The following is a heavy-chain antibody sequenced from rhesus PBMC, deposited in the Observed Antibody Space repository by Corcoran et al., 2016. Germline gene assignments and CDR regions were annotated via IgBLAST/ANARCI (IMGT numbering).Heavy chain of an antibody. Sequence: EVQLVETGGGLVQPGGSLKLSCAASGFTFSSYGMGWVRKAPGKGLEWGVAINRVGGSTYYADSVKGRFTSSRDNTKNTLSLQMNSLRAEDTAVYYCAKVRYPSYWGQGVLVTVSS. CDR3: AKVRYPSY. CDR2: INRVGGST. V-gene: IGHV3S5*01. CDR1: GFTFSSYG. D-gene: IGHD4-29*01. J-gene: IGHJ4*01.